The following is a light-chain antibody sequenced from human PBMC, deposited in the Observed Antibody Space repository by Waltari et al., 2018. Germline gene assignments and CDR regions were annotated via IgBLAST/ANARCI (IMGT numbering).Light chain of an antibody. CDR2: MNN. CDR1: SSNIGINT. Sequence: QSVLTQPPSASGTPGQRVTISCSGSSSNIGINTVNWYQQLPGTAPKLLIYMNNQRPSGVPDRFSGAKAGTSASLAIRGLQAEDEAGYYCAVWDDSLNGWVFGGGTKLTVL. J-gene: IGLJ3*02. CDR3: AVWDDSLNGWV. V-gene: IGLV1-44*01.